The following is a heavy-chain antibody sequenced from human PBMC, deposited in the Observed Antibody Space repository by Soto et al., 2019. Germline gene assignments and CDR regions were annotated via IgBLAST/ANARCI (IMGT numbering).Heavy chain of an antibody. V-gene: IGHV3-23*01. CDR3: AKGWRYYGDYRPLYLYYIDY. J-gene: IGHJ4*02. CDR2: ISGSGGST. CDR1: GFTFSSYA. Sequence: PGGSLRLSCAASGFTFSSYAMSWVRQAPGKGLEWVSAISGSGGSTYYADSVKGRFTISRDNSKNTLYLQMNSLRAEDTAVYYCAKGWRYYGDYRPLYLYYIDYWGQGTLVTVSS. D-gene: IGHD4-17*01.